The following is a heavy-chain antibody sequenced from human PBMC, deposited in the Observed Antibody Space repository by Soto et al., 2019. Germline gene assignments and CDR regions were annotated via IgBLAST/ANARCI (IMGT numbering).Heavy chain of an antibody. CDR1: GYTFTSYD. CDR2: MNPNSGKT. Sequence: EASVKVSCKASGYTFTSYDINWVRQATGQGLEWMGWMNPNSGKTGYAQKFQGRVTMTTDESTSTAYMELSSLRSEDTAVYYCARQDTFEDTNYYYGMDVWGQGTTVTVSS. CDR3: ARQDTFEDTNYYYGMDV. J-gene: IGHJ6*02. V-gene: IGHV1-8*01. D-gene: IGHD2-15*01.